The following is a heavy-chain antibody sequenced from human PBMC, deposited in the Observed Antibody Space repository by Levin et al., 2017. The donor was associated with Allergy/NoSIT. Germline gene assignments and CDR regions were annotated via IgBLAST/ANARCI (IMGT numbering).Heavy chain of an antibody. CDR2: ISGSGSST. CDR3: AKDRLTVAGNKYFDY. Sequence: AGGSLRLSCAASGFTFSNYDMTWVRQAPGKGLEWVSAISGSGSSTYYADSVRGRFTISRDNSKNTLYMQMNSLRAEDSAVYYCAKDRLTVAGNKYFDYWGQGTLVTVSS. CDR1: GFTFSNYD. J-gene: IGHJ4*02. V-gene: IGHV3-23*01. D-gene: IGHD6-19*01.